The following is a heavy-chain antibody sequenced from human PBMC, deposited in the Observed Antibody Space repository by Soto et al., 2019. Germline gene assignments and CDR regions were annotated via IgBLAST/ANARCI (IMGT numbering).Heavy chain of an antibody. CDR3: ARAIYDLWSGYSEY. J-gene: IGHJ4*02. CDR2: INAGNGIT. D-gene: IGHD3-3*01. Sequence: ASVKVSCKASGYTFTSYAMHWVRQAPGQRLEWMGWINAGNGITKYSQKFQGRVTITRDTSASTAYMELSSLRSEDTAVYYCARAIYDLWSGYSEYWGQGTLVSVSS. V-gene: IGHV1-3*01. CDR1: GYTFTSYA.